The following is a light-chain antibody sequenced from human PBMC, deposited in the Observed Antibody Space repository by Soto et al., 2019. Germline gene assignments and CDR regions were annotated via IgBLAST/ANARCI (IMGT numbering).Light chain of an antibody. CDR1: QSLLQSNGYNH. J-gene: IGKJ1*01. Sequence: DIVMTQSPLSLPVTPGEPASISCRSSQSLLQSNGYNHLDWYLKKPGQSPQLLIYLGSNRASGVPDRFSGSGSGTDFTLKISRVEAEDVGVYYCMQALQTPWTFGQGTKVEIK. V-gene: IGKV2-28*01. CDR2: LGS. CDR3: MQALQTPWT.